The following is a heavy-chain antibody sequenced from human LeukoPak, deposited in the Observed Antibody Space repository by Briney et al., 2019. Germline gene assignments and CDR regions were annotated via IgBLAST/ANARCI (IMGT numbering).Heavy chain of an antibody. J-gene: IGHJ4*02. D-gene: IGHD6-13*01. CDR1: GFTFSSYA. CDR2: ITGSGDTT. Sequence: GSLRLSCAASGFTFSSYAVTWVRQAPGKGLEWVSGITGSGDTTFYADSVKGRFTISRDNSKNTLYLQMHSLRVKDTAVYYCVKDYSTIAAAANPLFDYWGQGALVTVSS. V-gene: IGHV3-23*01. CDR3: VKDYSTIAAAANPLFDY.